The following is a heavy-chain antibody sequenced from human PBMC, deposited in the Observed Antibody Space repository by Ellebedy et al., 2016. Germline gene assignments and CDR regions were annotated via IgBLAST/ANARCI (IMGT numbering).Heavy chain of an antibody. Sequence: GESLKISXAASGFTFSDYYMSWIRQAPGKGLEWVSYISSSSSTIYYADSVKGRFTISRDNSKNTLYLQMSSLRAEDTAVYYCVKDPKGVGPWGQGTLVTVSS. V-gene: IGHV3-11*04. CDR2: ISSSSSTI. J-gene: IGHJ5*02. CDR1: GFTFSDYY. D-gene: IGHD1-26*01. CDR3: VKDPKGVGP.